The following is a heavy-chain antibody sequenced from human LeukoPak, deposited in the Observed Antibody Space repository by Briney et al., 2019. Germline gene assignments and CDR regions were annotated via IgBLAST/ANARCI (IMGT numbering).Heavy chain of an antibody. CDR3: ARDRSIAARFRDLYYFDY. J-gene: IGHJ4*02. Sequence: ASVKVSCKASGYTFTSYGTSWVRQAPGQGLEWMGWISAYNGNTNYAQKLQGRVTMTTDTSTSTAYMELRSLRSDDTAVYYCARDRSIAARFRDLYYFDYWGQGTLVTVSS. CDR2: ISAYNGNT. D-gene: IGHD6-6*01. V-gene: IGHV1-18*01. CDR1: GYTFTSYG.